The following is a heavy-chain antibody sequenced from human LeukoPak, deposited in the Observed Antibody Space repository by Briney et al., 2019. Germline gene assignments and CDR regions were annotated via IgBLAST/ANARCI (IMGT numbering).Heavy chain of an antibody. V-gene: IGHV3-48*03. CDR3: AKDQYRSPED. Sequence: QPGGSLRLSCAASQFTSSEYEVNWVRQAPGKGLGWISYISSRGCTIFHADSVKGRFTISRDNSKNTLYLQMNSLRPEDTAMYYCAKDQYRSPEDWGQGTLVTVSS. CDR1: QFTSSEYE. J-gene: IGHJ4*02. CDR2: ISSRGCTI. D-gene: IGHD1-26*01.